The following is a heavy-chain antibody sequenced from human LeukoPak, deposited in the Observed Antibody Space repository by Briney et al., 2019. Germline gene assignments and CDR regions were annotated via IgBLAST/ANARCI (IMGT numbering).Heavy chain of an antibody. D-gene: IGHD5-18*01. Sequence: GRSLRLSCAASGFTFSSYAMHWVRQAPGKGLEWVAVISYDGSNKYYADSVKGRFTISRDNSKNTLYLQMNSLRAEDTAVYYCARSFEGYSYYFDYWGQGTLVTVSS. CDR1: GFTFSSYA. CDR3: ARSFEGYSYYFDY. J-gene: IGHJ4*02. CDR2: ISYDGSNK. V-gene: IGHV3-30-3*01.